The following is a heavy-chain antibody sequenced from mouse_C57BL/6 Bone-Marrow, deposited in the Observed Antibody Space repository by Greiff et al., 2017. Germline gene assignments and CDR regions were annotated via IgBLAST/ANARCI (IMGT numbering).Heavy chain of an antibody. CDR3: TPTTGTHAMDY. CDR2: IDPENGDT. Sequence: EVQLQQSGAELVRPGASVKLSCTASGFNIKDDYMHWVKQRPEQGLEWIGWIDPENGDTEYASKFQGKATITADTTSNTAYLQISSLASEDTAVYYCTPTTGTHAMDYWGQGTSVTVSS. CDR1: GFNIKDDY. J-gene: IGHJ4*01. D-gene: IGHD4-1*02. V-gene: IGHV14-4*01.